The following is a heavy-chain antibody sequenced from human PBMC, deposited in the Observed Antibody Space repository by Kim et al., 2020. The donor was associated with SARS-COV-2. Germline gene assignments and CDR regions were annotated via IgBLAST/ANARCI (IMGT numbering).Heavy chain of an antibody. Sequence: SVKVSCKASGGTFSSYAISWVRQAPGQGLDWMGGIIPIFGTANYAQKFQGRVTITADESTGTAYMELSSLRSEDTAVYYCANLVVAAAGTGVFDYWDQGTLVTVSS. CDR3: ANLVVAAAGTGVFDY. J-gene: IGHJ4*02. CDR2: IIPIFGTA. V-gene: IGHV1-69*13. D-gene: IGHD6-13*01. CDR1: GGTFSSYA.